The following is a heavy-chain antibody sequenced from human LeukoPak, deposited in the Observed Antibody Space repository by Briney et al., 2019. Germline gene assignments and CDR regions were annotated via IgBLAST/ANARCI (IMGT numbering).Heavy chain of an antibody. CDR2: IYGSGTT. CDR1: SGSINSYY. D-gene: IGHD6-13*01. V-gene: IGHV4-4*09. J-gene: IGHJ4*02. CDR3: ARQGGSSWPLDY. Sequence: SETLSLTCTVSSGSINSYYWSWIRQPPGKGLEWIGYIYGSGTTTYNPSLKSRVSISVDTSKNQFSLKVRSVSAADTAVYYCARQGGSSWPLDYWGQGTLVTVSS.